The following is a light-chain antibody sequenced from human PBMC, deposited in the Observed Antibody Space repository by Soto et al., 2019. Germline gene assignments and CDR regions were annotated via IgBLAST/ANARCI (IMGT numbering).Light chain of an antibody. Sequence: EIVMTQSPATLSVSPGERATLSCRASQSVSSSLAWYQQKPGQAPRLLIYDASNRATGIPARFSGSGSGTDFTLTISSLEPEDFAVYYCQQRSNWPPTFGQGTKGDIK. CDR2: DAS. J-gene: IGKJ1*01. CDR1: QSVSSS. V-gene: IGKV3-11*01. CDR3: QQRSNWPPT.